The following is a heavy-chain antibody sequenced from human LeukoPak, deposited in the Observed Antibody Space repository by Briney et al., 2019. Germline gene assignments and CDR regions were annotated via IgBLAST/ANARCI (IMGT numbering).Heavy chain of an antibody. J-gene: IGHJ4*02. CDR1: GFDFSRYV. CDR3: ARGNLYTAATIEDY. CDR2: ISPEGYMK. Sequence: PGGSLRLSCAASGFDFSRYVIHWVRQGPGKGLEWVAVISPEGYMKDYADSVKGRFTVSRDNSKNTVYLQMNSLSAEDTSRYYCARGNLYTAATIEDYWGQGTLVPVSS. V-gene: IGHV3-30-3*01. D-gene: IGHD3-16*01.